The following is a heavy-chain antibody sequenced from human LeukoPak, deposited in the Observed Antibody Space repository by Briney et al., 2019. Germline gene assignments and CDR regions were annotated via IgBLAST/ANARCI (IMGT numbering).Heavy chain of an antibody. V-gene: IGHV3-23*01. D-gene: IGHD4-17*01. CDR1: GFTFSSYA. J-gene: IGHJ4*02. Sequence: GGSLRLSCAASGFTFSSYAMSWVRQAPGKGLEWVSAISGSGGSTYYADSVKGRFTISRDNSKNTLYLQMNSLRAEDTAVYYCAKVPYGDYGEYYFDYWGQGTLVTVSS. CDR3: AKVPYGDYGEYYFDY. CDR2: ISGSGGST.